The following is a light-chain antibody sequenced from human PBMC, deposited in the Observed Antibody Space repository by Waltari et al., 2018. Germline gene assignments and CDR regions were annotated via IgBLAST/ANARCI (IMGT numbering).Light chain of an antibody. CDR1: NSNIGSNY. J-gene: IGLJ2*01. Sequence: QSVVTQPPSASGTPGQRVTISCSGSNSNIGSNYVYWYQQLPGKAPNLLIYRDNGRPSGVPVRFSASKSGTTASRAISGLRSEDEAGYYCAAWDDRLSGQLFGGGTNLAVL. V-gene: IGLV1-47*01. CDR3: AAWDDRLSGQL. CDR2: RDN.